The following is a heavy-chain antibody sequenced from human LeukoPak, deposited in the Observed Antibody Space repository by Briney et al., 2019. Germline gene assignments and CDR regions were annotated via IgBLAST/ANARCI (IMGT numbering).Heavy chain of an antibody. CDR3: ARGGWYRGAYFDY. V-gene: IGHV4-4*07. J-gene: IGHJ4*02. Sequence: SETLSLTCTVSGGPIRTWYWSWIRQPTGKGLEWIGRIYPSGTTNYNPSLKSRVTMSVDTSKNQFSLKLSSVTAADTAVYYCARGGWYRGAYFDYWGQGTLVTVSS. CDR2: IYPSGTT. CDR1: GGPIRTWY. D-gene: IGHD6-19*01.